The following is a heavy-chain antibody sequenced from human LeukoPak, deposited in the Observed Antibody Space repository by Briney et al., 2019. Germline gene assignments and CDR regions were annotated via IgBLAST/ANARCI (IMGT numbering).Heavy chain of an antibody. CDR1: GFTFSNYW. Sequence: PGGSLRLSCAASGFTFSNYWMNWLRQAPGQGLKWVANIKEDGSEKYYADSVKGRFTISRDNAKNSVNLQMNSLRAEDTAVYYCAREGLWVGLDSGKTRQAYWESWGQGTMVTVSS. V-gene: IGHV3-7*04. J-gene: IGHJ3*01. D-gene: IGHD2-21*01. CDR3: AREGLWVGLDSGKTRQAYWES. CDR2: IKEDGSEK.